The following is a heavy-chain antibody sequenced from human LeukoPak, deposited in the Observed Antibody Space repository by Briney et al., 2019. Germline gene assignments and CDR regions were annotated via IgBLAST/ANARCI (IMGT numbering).Heavy chain of an antibody. CDR3: ARGYGGYYFDY. CDR1: GFTFSSYA. D-gene: IGHD4-23*01. CDR2: IYSGGST. Sequence: PGGSLRLSCAASGFTFSSYAMSWVRQAPGKGLEWVSVIYSGGSTYYADSVKGRFTISRHNSKNTLYLQMNSLRAEDTAVYYCARGYGGYYFDYWGQGTLVTVSS. J-gene: IGHJ4*02. V-gene: IGHV3-53*04.